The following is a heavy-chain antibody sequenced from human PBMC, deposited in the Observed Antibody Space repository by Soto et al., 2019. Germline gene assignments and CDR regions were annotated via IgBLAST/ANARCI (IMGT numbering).Heavy chain of an antibody. J-gene: IGHJ6*02. CDR1: GGSFSGYY. D-gene: IGHD3-10*01. Sequence: PSETLSLTCAVYGGSFSGYYWSWIRQPPGKGLEWIGEINHSGSTNYNPSLKSRVTISVDTSKNQFSLKLSSVTAADTAVYYCARGRGYGSGSYYYYGMDVWGQGTTVTVSS. V-gene: IGHV4-34*01. CDR2: INHSGST. CDR3: ARGRGYGSGSYYYYGMDV.